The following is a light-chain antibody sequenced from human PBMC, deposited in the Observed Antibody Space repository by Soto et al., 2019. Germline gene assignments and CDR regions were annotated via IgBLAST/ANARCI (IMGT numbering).Light chain of an antibody. CDR3: HQRSNWLFT. V-gene: IGKV3-11*01. CDR1: QSVSSY. Sequence: EIALTQSPATQSLSPGERATPYCRASQSVSSYLAWYQQKPGQAPRLLIYDASNRATGIPARFSGSGSGTDFTLTISSLEPEDFAVYYCHQRSNWLFTFGPGTKVDIK. J-gene: IGKJ3*01. CDR2: DAS.